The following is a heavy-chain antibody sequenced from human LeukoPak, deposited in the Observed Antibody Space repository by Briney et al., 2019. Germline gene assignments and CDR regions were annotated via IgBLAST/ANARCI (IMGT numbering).Heavy chain of an antibody. V-gene: IGHV3-11*04. D-gene: IGHD4-17*01. CDR2: STRSGSTM. Sequence: GGSLRLSCAVSGFTFSDYYMSWIRQAPGKGLEWVSYSTRSGSTMYYADSVKGRFTISRDNAKNSLFLQMNSLRAEDTAVYYCARVAVTPNFDYWGQGTLVTVSS. CDR1: GFTFSDYY. J-gene: IGHJ4*02. CDR3: ARVAVTPNFDY.